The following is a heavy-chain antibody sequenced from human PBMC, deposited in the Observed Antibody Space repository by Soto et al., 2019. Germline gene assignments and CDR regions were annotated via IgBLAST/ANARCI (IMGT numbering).Heavy chain of an antibody. Sequence: EVQLLESGGGLIQPGGSLRLSCAASGFTFRNYAMSWVRQAPGKGLEWVSGITATGDTTYYADSVKGRFTISRDNAQDTRYLEMNSLRAEDTALYYWARAPLCYSSSWYPNWFGPWGQGTLFTVSS. J-gene: IGHJ5*02. CDR3: ARAPLCYSSSWYPNWFGP. D-gene: IGHD6-13*01. V-gene: IGHV3-23*01. CDR1: GFTFRNYA. CDR2: ITATGDTT.